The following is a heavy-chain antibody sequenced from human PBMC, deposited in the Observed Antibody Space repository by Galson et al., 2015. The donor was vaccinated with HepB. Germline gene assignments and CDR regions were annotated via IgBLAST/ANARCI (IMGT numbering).Heavy chain of an antibody. J-gene: IGHJ5*02. V-gene: IGHV3-23*01. CDR1: GFPFSSYA. D-gene: IGHD6-19*01. Sequence: SLRLSCAASGFPFSSYAVNWVRQAPGKGLEWVSSIASSGGSTYYADSVKGRFTISRDNSKNTLYLQMNSLRAEDTAVYYCARDWGKAVADTWWFDPWGQGTLVTVSS. CDR2: IASSGGST. CDR3: ARDWGKAVADTWWFDP.